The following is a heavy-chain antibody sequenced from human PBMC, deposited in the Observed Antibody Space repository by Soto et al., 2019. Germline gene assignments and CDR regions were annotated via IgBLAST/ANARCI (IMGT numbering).Heavy chain of an antibody. D-gene: IGHD6-19*01. CDR1: GGSFSGYY. J-gene: IGHJ6*02. CDR3: ARDRRIAVASYYYSYGMDV. Sequence: SETLSLTCAVYGGSFSGYYWSWIRQPPGKGLEWIGEINHSGSTNYNPSLKSRVTISVDTSKNQFSLKLSPVTAADTAVYYCARDRRIAVASYYYSYGMDVWGPGTTVTVSS. V-gene: IGHV4-34*01. CDR2: INHSGST.